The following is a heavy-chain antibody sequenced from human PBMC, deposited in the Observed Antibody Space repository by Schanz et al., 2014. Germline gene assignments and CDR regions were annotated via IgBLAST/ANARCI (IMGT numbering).Heavy chain of an antibody. CDR2: ITYNGGTI. Sequence: EVHLVESGGGLVQPGGSLRLSCAASGITFSSHSFNWVRQAPGKGLEWISYITYNGGTIYYADSVKGRFTISRDNAKNSLYLEMNSLRAEDTALYYCAKNQYDDVDLSSFYFDFWGQGTLVTVSS. CDR3: AKNQYDDVDLSSFYFDF. D-gene: IGHD3-10*02. J-gene: IGHJ4*02. V-gene: IGHV3-48*01. CDR1: GITFSSHS.